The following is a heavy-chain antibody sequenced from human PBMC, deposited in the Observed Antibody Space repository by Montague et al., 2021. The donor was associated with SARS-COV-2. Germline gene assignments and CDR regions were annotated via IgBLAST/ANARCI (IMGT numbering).Heavy chain of an antibody. CDR1: GITFNRHG. J-gene: IGHJ4*02. V-gene: IGHV3-33*01. CDR3: ASAYHDYGLDN. CDR2: IWHDGSKR. Sequence: SLRLSCPASGITFNRHGMHWVRQAPGKGLEWVAVIWHDGSKRFYSDSVRGRFTISRDNSKNTVYLQMNSLSVEDTAVYYCASAYHDYGLDNWGQGTLVTVSS. D-gene: IGHD3-16*01.